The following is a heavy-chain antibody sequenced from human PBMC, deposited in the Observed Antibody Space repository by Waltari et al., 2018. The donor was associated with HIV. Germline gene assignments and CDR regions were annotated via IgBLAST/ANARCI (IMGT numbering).Heavy chain of an antibody. CDR2: IYYSGST. J-gene: IGHJ4*02. V-gene: IGHV4-31*03. CDR1: GGSISSGGYY. D-gene: IGHD2-15*01. Sequence: QVQLQESGPGLVKPSQTLSLTCTVPGGSISSGGYYWSWNRQPPGKGLEWIGYIYYSGSTYYNPSLKSRVTISVDTSKNQFSLKLSSVTAADTAVYYCARTLHTVVVVAATPLGFDYWGQGTLVTVSS. CDR3: ARTLHTVVVVAATPLGFDY.